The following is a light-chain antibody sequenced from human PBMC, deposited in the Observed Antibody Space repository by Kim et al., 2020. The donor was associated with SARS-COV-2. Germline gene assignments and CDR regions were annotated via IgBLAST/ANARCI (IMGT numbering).Light chain of an antibody. Sequence: QSALTQPASVSGSPGQSITLSCTGARSDIGGFNYVSWYQKHPGEAPKLMIYDVNKRPSGLSNRFSGSKSGNTASLTISGLQAEDEADYYCSPYTASSTFVFGTGTKVTVL. CDR3: SPYTASSTFV. CDR1: RSDIGGFNY. V-gene: IGLV2-14*03. CDR2: DVN. J-gene: IGLJ1*01.